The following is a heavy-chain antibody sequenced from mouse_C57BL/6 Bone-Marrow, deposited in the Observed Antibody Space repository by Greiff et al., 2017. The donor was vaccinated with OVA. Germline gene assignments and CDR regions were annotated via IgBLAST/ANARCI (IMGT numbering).Heavy chain of an antibody. CDR3: VMGAFCFDY. CDR2: IRSKSNNYAT. V-gene: IGHV10-1*01. Sequence: EVKLMESGGGLVQPKGSLKLSCAASGFSFNTYAMNWVRQAPGKGLEWVARIRSKSNNYATYYADSVKDRFTISRDDSESMLYLQMNNLKTEDTAMYYCVMGAFCFDYWGQGTTLTVSS. J-gene: IGHJ2*01. CDR1: GFSFNTYA.